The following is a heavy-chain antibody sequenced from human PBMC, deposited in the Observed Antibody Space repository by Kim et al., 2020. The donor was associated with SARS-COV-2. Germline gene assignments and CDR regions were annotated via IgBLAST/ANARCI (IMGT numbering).Heavy chain of an antibody. Sequence: GGSLRLSCSASGFTFSSYAMHWVRQAPGKGLEYVSAISSNGGSTYYADSVKGRFTISRDNSKNTLYLQMSSLRAEDTAVYYCVKGGAAYCGGDCYSQFDYWGQGTLVTVSS. CDR3: VKGGAAYCGGDCYSQFDY. D-gene: IGHD2-21*02. V-gene: IGHV3-64D*06. CDR2: ISSNGGST. J-gene: IGHJ4*02. CDR1: GFTFSSYA.